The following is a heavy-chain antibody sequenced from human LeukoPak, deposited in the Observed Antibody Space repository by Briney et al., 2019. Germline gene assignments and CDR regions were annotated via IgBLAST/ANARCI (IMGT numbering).Heavy chain of an antibody. D-gene: IGHD4-17*01. J-gene: IGHJ4*02. Sequence: PGGSLRLSCAASGFTFSSYAMSWVRQAPGKGLEWVSAISGSGGSTYYADSVKGRFTISRDDSKNTLYLQMNSLRAEDTAVYFCASSDYGDYGDVDYWGQGTLDTVSS. CDR1: GFTFSSYA. CDR3: ASSDYGDYGDVDY. CDR2: ISGSGGST. V-gene: IGHV3-23*01.